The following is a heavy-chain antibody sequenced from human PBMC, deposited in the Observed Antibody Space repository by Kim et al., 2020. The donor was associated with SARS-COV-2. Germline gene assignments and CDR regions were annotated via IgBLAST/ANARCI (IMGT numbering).Heavy chain of an antibody. CDR3: APFSSGGSDL. CDR1: GGSISSSSYY. CDR2: IYYSGST. J-gene: IGHJ2*01. D-gene: IGHD3-16*01. V-gene: IGHV4-39*01. Sequence: SETLSLTCTVSGGSISSSSYYWGWIRQPPGKGLEWIGSIYYSGSTYYNPSLKSRVTISVDTSKNQFSLKLSSVTAADTAVYYCAPFSSGGSDLWGRGTLVTVSS.